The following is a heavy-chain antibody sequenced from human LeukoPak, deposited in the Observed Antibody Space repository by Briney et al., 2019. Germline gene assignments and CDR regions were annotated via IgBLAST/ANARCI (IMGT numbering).Heavy chain of an antibody. CDR2: ISSCSSYI. Sequence: GGSLRLSCAASGFTFSSYSMNWVRQAPGKGLEWVSSISSCSSYIYYADSVKGRFTISRDNAKNSLYLQMNSLRAEDTAVYYCARGPYGYFDYWGQGTLVTVSS. CDR1: GFTFSSYS. J-gene: IGHJ4*02. D-gene: IGHD3-10*01. V-gene: IGHV3-21*01. CDR3: ARGPYGYFDY.